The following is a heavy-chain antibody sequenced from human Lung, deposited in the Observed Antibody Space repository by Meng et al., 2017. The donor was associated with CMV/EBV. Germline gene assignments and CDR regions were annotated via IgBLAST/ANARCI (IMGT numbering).Heavy chain of an antibody. J-gene: IGHJ3*01. CDR1: GYRLSELS. CDR2: FDLEDGKT. Sequence: ASXXVSXKVSGYRLSELSMHWVRQAPGKGLEWMGGFDLEDGKTIYAQKFQGRVTMTEDTSTDTAYMDLSSLRSEDTAVYYCAIFGLVGGLDAFDVWCQGTVVTVSS. V-gene: IGHV1-24*01. CDR3: AIFGLVGGLDAFDV. D-gene: IGHD3/OR15-3a*01.